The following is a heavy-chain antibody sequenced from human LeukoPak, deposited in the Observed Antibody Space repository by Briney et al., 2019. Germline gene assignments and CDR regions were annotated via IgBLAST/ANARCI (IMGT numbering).Heavy chain of an antibody. D-gene: IGHD2-15*01. CDR1: GFTFSSYA. CDR3: AKGSGSSCYSPCDY. Sequence: GGSLRLSCAVSGFTFSSYAMSWVRQAPGKGLEWVSGISSTGGSTYYADSVKGRFTISRDNSKNTLYLQMNSLRAEDTAVYYCAKGSGSSCYSPCDYWGQGILVTVSS. V-gene: IGHV3-23*01. CDR2: ISSTGGST. J-gene: IGHJ4*02.